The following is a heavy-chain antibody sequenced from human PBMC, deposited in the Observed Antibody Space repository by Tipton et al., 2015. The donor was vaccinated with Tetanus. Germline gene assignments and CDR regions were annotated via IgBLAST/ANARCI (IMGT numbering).Heavy chain of an antibody. Sequence: SLRLSCAASGFTFDDYAMHWVRQAPGKGLEWVSGISWKSGTIGYADSVKGRFTISRDNAKNSLYLQMNSLRAEDTALYYCVKEERSGWVNWYFDLWGRGTLVTVSS. J-gene: IGHJ2*01. CDR2: ISWKSGTI. V-gene: IGHV3-9*01. D-gene: IGHD6-19*01. CDR3: VKEERSGWVNWYFDL. CDR1: GFTFDDYA.